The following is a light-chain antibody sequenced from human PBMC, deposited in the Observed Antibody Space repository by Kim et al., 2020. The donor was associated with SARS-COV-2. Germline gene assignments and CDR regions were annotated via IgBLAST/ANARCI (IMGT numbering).Light chain of an antibody. CDR2: QDS. Sequence: VSPGQTAGFTCSGDKFGVKYACWYQQKPGQSPVLVIYQDSKRPSGIPERFSGSNSGNTATLTISGTQAMDEADYYCQAWDSSTHVVFGGGTKVTVL. CDR3: QAWDSSTHVV. J-gene: IGLJ2*01. CDR1: KFGVKY. V-gene: IGLV3-1*01.